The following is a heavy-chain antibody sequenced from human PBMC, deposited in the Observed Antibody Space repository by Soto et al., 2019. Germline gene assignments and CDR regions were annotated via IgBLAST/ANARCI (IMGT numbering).Heavy chain of an antibody. CDR2: FNPNSGGT. V-gene: IGHV1-2*04. Sequence: ASVKVSCKASGYTFTGYYMHWVRQAPGQGLEWMGWFNPNSGGTNYAKKFQGWVTMTRDTSISTAYMELSRLRPDDTAVYYCEREGQFPSYDILTGIWAPSFDYWGQGTLVTVSS. CDR3: EREGQFPSYDILTGIWAPSFDY. CDR1: GYTFTGYY. J-gene: IGHJ4*02. D-gene: IGHD3-9*01.